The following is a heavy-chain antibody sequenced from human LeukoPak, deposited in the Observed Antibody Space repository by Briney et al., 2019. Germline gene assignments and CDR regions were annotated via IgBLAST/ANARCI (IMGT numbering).Heavy chain of an antibody. CDR2: ISYDGSNK. Sequence: SGGSLRLSCAASGFTFSSYGMHWVRQAPGKGLEWVAVISYDGSNKYYADSVKGRFTISRDNSKNTLYLQMNSLRAEDTAVYYCAKGEDVVVTAGRNYYYYGMDVWGQGTTATVSS. CDR1: GFTFSSYG. V-gene: IGHV3-30*18. CDR3: AKGEDVVVTAGRNYYYYGMDV. J-gene: IGHJ6*02. D-gene: IGHD2-21*02.